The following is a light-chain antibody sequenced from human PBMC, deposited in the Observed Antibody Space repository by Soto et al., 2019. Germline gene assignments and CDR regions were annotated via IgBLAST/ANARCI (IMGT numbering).Light chain of an antibody. Sequence: DIQMTQSPSSVSASVGDRVTSTFLTSQGINNWLAWYQEKPGKAPKLLIYATSNLHGGVPSRFSGSGSGTDFTLTITRLQPEDFAVYYCQQYGRSPWTSGQGTKVDI. CDR1: QGINNW. J-gene: IGKJ1*01. CDR3: QQYGRSPWT. CDR2: ATS. V-gene: IGKV1-12*01.